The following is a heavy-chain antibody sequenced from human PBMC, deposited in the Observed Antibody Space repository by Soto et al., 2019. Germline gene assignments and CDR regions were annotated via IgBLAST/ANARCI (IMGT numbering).Heavy chain of an antibody. CDR1: GFTFSSYG. CDR2: ISYDGSNK. V-gene: IGHV3-30*18. Sequence: QVQLVESGGGVVQPGRSLRLSCAASGFTFSSYGMHWVRQAPGKGLEWVAVISYDGSNKYYADSVKGRFTISRDNSKNPLYLQMNSLRAEDTAVYYCAKDGVAYCGGDCYSSYYFDYWGQGTLVTVSS. J-gene: IGHJ4*02. CDR3: AKDGVAYCGGDCYSSYYFDY. D-gene: IGHD2-21*02.